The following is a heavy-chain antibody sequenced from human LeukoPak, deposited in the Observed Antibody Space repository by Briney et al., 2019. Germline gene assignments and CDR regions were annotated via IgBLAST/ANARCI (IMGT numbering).Heavy chain of an antibody. Sequence: GGSLRLSCAASGFTFSTYSTNWVRQAPGKGLERVATINQGGTEKYYMDSVKGRFTISRDNAKNSLYLQMYGLTAGDTAVYYCARDGRPDGLFFDNWGQGTLVTVSS. CDR1: GFTFSTYS. V-gene: IGHV3-7*01. CDR3: ARDGRPDGLFFDN. D-gene: IGHD5-24*01. CDR2: INQGGTEK. J-gene: IGHJ4*02.